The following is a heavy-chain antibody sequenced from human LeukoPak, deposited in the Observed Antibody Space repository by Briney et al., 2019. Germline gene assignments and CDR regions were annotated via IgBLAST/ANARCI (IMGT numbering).Heavy chain of an antibody. Sequence: GGSLRLSCAASGFTFSSYAMNWVRQAPGRGLEWVSTISSSGGSTYYADSVKGRFTISRDNSKNTLYLQMDSLRAEDTAVYFCAKVVPASGSQSWGQGTLVTVSS. D-gene: IGHD6-13*01. V-gene: IGHV3-23*01. CDR2: ISSSGGST. J-gene: IGHJ5*02. CDR1: GFTFSSYA. CDR3: AKVVPASGSQS.